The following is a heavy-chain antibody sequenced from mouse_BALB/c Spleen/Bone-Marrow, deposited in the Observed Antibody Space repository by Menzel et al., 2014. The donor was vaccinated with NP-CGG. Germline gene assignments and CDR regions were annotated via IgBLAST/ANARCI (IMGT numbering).Heavy chain of an antibody. CDR1: GYAFSSSW. Sequence: QVQLQQSGAELVKPGASVKISCKASGYAFSSSWMNWVKQRPGQGLEWIGRIYPGDGDTNYNGKFKGKATLTADKSSSTAYMHLSSLTSVDSAVYFCERSYYGSNYYFDYWGQGTTLTVSS. V-gene: IGHV1-82*01. D-gene: IGHD1-1*01. J-gene: IGHJ2*01. CDR3: ERSYYGSNYYFDY. CDR2: IYPGDGDT.